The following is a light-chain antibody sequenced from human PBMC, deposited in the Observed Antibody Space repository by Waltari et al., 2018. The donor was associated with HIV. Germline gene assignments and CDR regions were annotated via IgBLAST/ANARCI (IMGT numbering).Light chain of an antibody. CDR2: EVT. V-gene: IGLV2-23*02. J-gene: IGLJ3*02. Sequence: QSALTQPASVSGSPGQSITISCTLTSSDVGSYNRCSWYQPYPGKAPKLIIYEVTKRPSGVSNRFSGSKSGNTASLTLSGLQADDEADYYCSSYAGARVFGGGTNLIVL. CDR1: SSDVGSYNR. CDR3: SSYAGARV.